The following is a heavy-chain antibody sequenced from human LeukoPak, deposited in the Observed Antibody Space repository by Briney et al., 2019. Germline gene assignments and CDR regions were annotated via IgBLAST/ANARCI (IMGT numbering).Heavy chain of an antibody. Sequence: GGSLRLSCAASGFTFSSYATHWVRQAPGKGLEWVAVISYDGSNKYYADSVKGRFTISRDNSKNTLYLQMNSLRAEDTAVYYCARAYHCSSTSCYGGFDPWGQGTLVTVSS. D-gene: IGHD2-2*01. CDR2: ISYDGSNK. V-gene: IGHV3-30*04. J-gene: IGHJ5*02. CDR3: ARAYHCSSTSCYGGFDP. CDR1: GFTFSSYA.